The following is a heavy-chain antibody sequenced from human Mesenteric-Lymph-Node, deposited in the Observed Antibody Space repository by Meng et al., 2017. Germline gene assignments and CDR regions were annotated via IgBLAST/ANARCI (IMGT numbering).Heavy chain of an antibody. J-gene: IGHJ5*02. D-gene: IGHD3-22*01. CDR2: IYYSRST. Sequence: GSLRLSCIVASGSISSSSYSWGWIRQPPGKGLEWIGSIYYSRSTYYNPSLQSRGTISVDTSKNQFSLRLSSVTAADTAVYYCARDAHYYYDSSGYKNYNWFDPWGQGTLVTVSS. V-gene: IGHV4-39*07. CDR3: ARDAHYYYDSSGYKNYNWFDP. CDR1: SGSISSSSYS.